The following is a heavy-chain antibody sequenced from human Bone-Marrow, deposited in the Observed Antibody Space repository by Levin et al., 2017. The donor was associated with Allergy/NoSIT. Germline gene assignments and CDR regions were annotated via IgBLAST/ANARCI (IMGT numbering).Heavy chain of an antibody. CDR2: INTNTNTGNP. J-gene: IGHJ4*02. CDR1: GYTFSNYA. Sequence: ASVKVSCKASGYTFSNYAMNWVRQAPGQGLEWMGWINTNTNTGNPMYAQGFSGRFVFSLDTSVSTAYLEITSLKAEDTAVYYCARSFEFQLDHWGQGTLVTVSS. D-gene: IGHD2-2*01. V-gene: IGHV7-4-1*02. CDR3: ARSFEFQLDH.